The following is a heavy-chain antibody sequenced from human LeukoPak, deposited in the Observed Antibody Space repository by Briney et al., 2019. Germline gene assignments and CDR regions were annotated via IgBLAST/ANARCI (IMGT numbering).Heavy chain of an antibody. D-gene: IGHD5-18*01. Sequence: GGSLRLSCAASGFTFSGSAMHWVRQASGKGLEWVGRIRNKANSYATAYAASVKGRFTISRDDSKNTAYQQMNSLKTEDTAVYYCTRHGGSGYSYELDYWGQGTLVTVSS. V-gene: IGHV3-73*01. CDR2: IRNKANSYAT. CDR3: TRHGGSGYSYELDY. CDR1: GFTFSGSA. J-gene: IGHJ4*02.